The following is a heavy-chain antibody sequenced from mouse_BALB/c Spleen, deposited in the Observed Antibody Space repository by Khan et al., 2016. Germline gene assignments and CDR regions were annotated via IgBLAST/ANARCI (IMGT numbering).Heavy chain of an antibody. Sequence: EVQLQESGPSLVKPSQTLSLTFSVSGYSITSGYWNWIRKFPGNKLEYMGYISYSGSTYYNPSLKSRISITRDTSKNQYYLQLNSVTTEDTATYYCASYDYDAFAYWGQGTLVTVSA. V-gene: IGHV3-8*02. D-gene: IGHD2-4*01. CDR2: ISYSGST. CDR1: GYSITSGY. CDR3: ASYDYDAFAY. J-gene: IGHJ3*01.